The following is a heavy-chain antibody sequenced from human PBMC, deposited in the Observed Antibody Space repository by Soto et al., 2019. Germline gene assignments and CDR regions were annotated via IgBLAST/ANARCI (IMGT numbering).Heavy chain of an antibody. CDR1: GFTFSSYA. D-gene: IGHD6-19*01. CDR2: ISGSGGST. J-gene: IGHJ4*02. CDR3: AKDLIYKSGAVAGTEFDY. Sequence: VQLLESGGGLVQPGGSLRLSCAASGFTFSSYAMSWVRQAPGKGLEWVSAISGSGGSTYYADSVKGRFTISRDNSKNTLYLQMNSMRAEDTAVYYCAKDLIYKSGAVAGTEFDYWGQGTLVTVSS. V-gene: IGHV3-23*01.